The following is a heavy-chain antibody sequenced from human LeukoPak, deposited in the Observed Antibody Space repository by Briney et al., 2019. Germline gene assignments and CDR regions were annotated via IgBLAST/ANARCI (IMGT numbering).Heavy chain of an antibody. CDR3: ARDQARYAYIWGSYRLDAFDI. J-gene: IGHJ3*02. CDR2: ISSSSSTI. D-gene: IGHD3-16*02. V-gene: IGHV3-48*02. Sequence: GGSLRLSCAASGFTFSSYSMNWVRQAPGKGLEWVSYISSSSSTIYYADSVKGRFTISRDNAKNSLYLQMNSLRDEDTAVYYCARDQARYAYIWGSYRLDAFDIWGQGTMVTVSS. CDR1: GFTFSSYS.